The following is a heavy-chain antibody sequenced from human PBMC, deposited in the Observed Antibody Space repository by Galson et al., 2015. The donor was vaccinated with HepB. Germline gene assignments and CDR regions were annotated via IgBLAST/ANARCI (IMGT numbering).Heavy chain of an antibody. J-gene: IGHJ3*02. CDR1: GYTFTGYY. CDR3: ARAGHSSSWYRAFDI. D-gene: IGHD6-13*01. Sequence: SVKVSCKASGYTFTGYYMHWVRQAPGQGLEWMGWINPNSGGTNYAQKFQGWVTMTRDTSISTAYMELSRLRSDDTAVYYCARAGHSSSWYRAFDIWGQGTMVTVSS. V-gene: IGHV1-2*04. CDR2: INPNSGGT.